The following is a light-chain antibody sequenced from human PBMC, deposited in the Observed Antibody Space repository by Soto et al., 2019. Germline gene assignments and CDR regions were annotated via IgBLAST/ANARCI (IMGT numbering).Light chain of an antibody. V-gene: IGKV3-20*01. J-gene: IGKJ1*01. CDR3: QQYGTSVVT. CDR1: QSVSSSY. CDR2: GAS. Sequence: EIVLTQSPGTLSLSPGERATLSWRSSQSVSSSYLAWYQQKPGQAPRLXIYGASSRATGIPDRFSGSGSGTDFTLTISRLEPEDFAVFYCQQYGTSVVTFGQGTKVDIK.